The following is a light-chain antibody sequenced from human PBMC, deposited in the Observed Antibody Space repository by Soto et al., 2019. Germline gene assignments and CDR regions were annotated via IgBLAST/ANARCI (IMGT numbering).Light chain of an antibody. CDR1: RSVDIN. V-gene: IGKV3-15*01. J-gene: IGKJ5*01. CDR2: AAS. Sequence: ESGLTPSPSTLSLTPGERAPLSCRASRSVDINLAWYQQKPGQPPSILIFAASTRAAGVPARFSGSGSGTEFTLTISSLQSEDFAVYYCQQYNQWPPITFGQGTRLEIK. CDR3: QQYNQWPPIT.